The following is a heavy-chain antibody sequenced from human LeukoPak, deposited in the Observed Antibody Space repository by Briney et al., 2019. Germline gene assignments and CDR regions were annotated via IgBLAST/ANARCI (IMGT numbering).Heavy chain of an antibody. Sequence: GGSLRLSRAASGFTLGDYAMHWVRHAPGKGPEWVSLISGDGGRTQYEDSVKGRFTMSRDNSRNSLFLQMNSLRSEDTAFYYCTKDLHCYLGGSDGGYFDSWGQGILVTVSS. CDR3: TKDLHCYLGGSDGGYFDS. CDR1: GFTLGDYA. J-gene: IGHJ4*02. D-gene: IGHD3-16*01. CDR2: ISGDGGRT. V-gene: IGHV3-43*02.